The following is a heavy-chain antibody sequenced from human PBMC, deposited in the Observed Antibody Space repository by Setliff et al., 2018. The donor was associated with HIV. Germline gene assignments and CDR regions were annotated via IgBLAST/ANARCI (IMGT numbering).Heavy chain of an antibody. J-gene: IGHJ3*02. CDR3: ILLGMHGALNI. D-gene: IGHD7-27*01. CDR1: GFTFSNAW. CDR2: IKSRVDGETT. Sequence: GGSLRLSCAASGFTFSNAWMSWVRQAPGKGLEWVGRIKSRVDGETTAYAAPLKGRFTISRDDSKNTLYLQMDSLSTEDTAVYYCILLGMHGALNIWGQGTMVTVSS. V-gene: IGHV3-15*01.